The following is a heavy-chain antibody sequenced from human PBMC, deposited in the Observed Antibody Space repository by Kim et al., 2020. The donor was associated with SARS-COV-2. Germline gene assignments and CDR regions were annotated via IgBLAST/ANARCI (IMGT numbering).Heavy chain of an antibody. J-gene: IGHJ4*02. Sequence: ASVKVSCKTFGYTFTDYYLHWVRQAPGQGLEWMGRINPNSGVTDLAQKFQGSVTLTRDTSIRTAYMEVNRLRSDDTAVYYCVRGASQYYGSGRSDFWGQGTLVIVSS. CDR1: GYTFTDYY. CDR2: INPNSGVT. D-gene: IGHD3-10*01. V-gene: IGHV1-2*06. CDR3: VRGASQYYGSGRSDF.